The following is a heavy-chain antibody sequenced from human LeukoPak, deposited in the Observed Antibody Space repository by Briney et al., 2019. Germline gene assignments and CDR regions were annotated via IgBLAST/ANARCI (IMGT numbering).Heavy chain of an antibody. CDR2: INTDGSIT. V-gene: IGHV3-74*01. D-gene: IGHD3-10*01. CDR1: GFTFSDYW. Sequence: GGSLRLSCAASGFTFSDYWIHWVRQAPGRGLVWVSRINTDGSITNYADSVKGRFSISRDNAKNTLYLQMSSLRAEDTAVYYCARDRGPRTGFMVREAYDYWGQGTLVTVSS. J-gene: IGHJ4*02. CDR3: ARDRGPRTGFMVREAYDY.